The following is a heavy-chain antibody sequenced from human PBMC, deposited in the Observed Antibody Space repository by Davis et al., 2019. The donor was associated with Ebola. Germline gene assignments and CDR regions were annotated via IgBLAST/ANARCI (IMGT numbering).Heavy chain of an antibody. J-gene: IGHJ4*02. V-gene: IGHV3-11*01. Sequence: GESLKISCAASGFTFSDYYMSWIRQAPGKGLEWVSYISSTGNTIYYADSVKGRFTISRDNAKNSLYLQMNSLRAEDTAVYYCARAGGGYDPYFDNWGQGTLVTVSS. CDR1: GFTFSDYY. D-gene: IGHD5-12*01. CDR2: ISSTGNTI. CDR3: ARAGGGYDPYFDN.